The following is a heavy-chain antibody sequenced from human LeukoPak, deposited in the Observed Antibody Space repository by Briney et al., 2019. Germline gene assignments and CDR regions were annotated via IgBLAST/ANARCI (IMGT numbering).Heavy chain of an antibody. CDR1: GGSISSYY. CDR2: IHYSGNT. D-gene: IGHD1-7*01. V-gene: IGHV4-59*08. CDR3: ASSEWNYAR. Sequence: SETLSLTCTVSGGSISSYYWSWMRQPPGKGLEWIGYIHYSGNTNYNPSLKSRVTISLGTSRTQFSLKLTSMTAADTAVYYCASSEWNYARWGQGMLVTVSS. J-gene: IGHJ4*02.